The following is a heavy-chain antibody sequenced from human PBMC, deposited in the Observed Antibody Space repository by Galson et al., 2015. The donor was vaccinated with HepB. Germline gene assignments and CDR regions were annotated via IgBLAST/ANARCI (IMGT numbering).Heavy chain of an antibody. CDR1: GDSVSSNSAA. Sequence: CAISGDSVSSNSAAWNRIRQSPSRGLEWLGRTYYRSKWYNDYAVSVKSRITINPDTSKNQFSLQLNSVTPEDTAVYYCARGGRDCGGDCSPFEYWGQGTLVTVSS. CDR2: TYYRSKWYN. V-gene: IGHV6-1*01. CDR3: ARGGRDCGGDCSPFEY. J-gene: IGHJ4*02. D-gene: IGHD2-21*02.